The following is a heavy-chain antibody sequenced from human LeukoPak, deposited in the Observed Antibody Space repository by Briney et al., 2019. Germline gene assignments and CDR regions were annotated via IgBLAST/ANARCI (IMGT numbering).Heavy chain of an antibody. CDR1: GGSISRYY. J-gene: IGHJ4*02. Sequence: SETQSLTCTVSGGSISRYYWSWIRQPPGKGLEWIGYIYYSGSTNYNPSLKSRVTISVDTSKDQFSLMLSSVTAADTAVYFCARRNSGTHTFDYWGQGTLVTVSS. D-gene: IGHD1/OR15-1a*01. V-gene: IGHV4-59*01. CDR2: IYYSGST. CDR3: ARRNSGTHTFDY.